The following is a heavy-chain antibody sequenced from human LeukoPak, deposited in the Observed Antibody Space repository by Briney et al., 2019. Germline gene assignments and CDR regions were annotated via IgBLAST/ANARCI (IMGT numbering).Heavy chain of an antibody. J-gene: IGHJ4*02. CDR2: ISSSSSYI. CDR1: GFTFSSYS. CDR3: ARGLRRGYSYGLDY. V-gene: IGHV3-21*01. Sequence: PGGSLRLSCAASGFTFSSYSMNWVRQAPGKGLEWVSSISSSSSYIYYADSVKGRFTISRDNAKNSLYLQMNSLRAEDTAVYYCARGLRRGYSYGLDYWGQGTLVTASS. D-gene: IGHD5-18*01.